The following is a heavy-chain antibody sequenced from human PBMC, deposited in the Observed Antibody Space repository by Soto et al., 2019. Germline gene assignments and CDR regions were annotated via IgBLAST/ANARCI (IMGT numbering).Heavy chain of an antibody. V-gene: IGHV4-39*01. J-gene: IGHJ6*02. D-gene: IGHD2-15*01. CDR1: GGSISSSSYY. CDR3: ARHLTYCSAGSCYSDFPYYGMDV. CDR2: IFYSGST. Sequence: SETLSLTCTVSGGSISSSSYYWGWIRQPPGKGLERIGSIFYSGSTYYNPSLKGRVTISVDTSKNQFSLKLSSVTAADTAVYYCARHLTYCSAGSCYSDFPYYGMDVWGQGTTVTVSS.